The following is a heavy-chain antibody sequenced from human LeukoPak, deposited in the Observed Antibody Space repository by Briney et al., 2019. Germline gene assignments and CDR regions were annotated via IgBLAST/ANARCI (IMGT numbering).Heavy chain of an antibody. CDR2: IKQDESEK. CDR1: GFSFSTYW. D-gene: IGHD6-19*01. CDR3: ASGRRLGR. V-gene: IGHV3-7*03. Sequence: SGGSLRLSCAASGFSFSTYWMSWVRQAPGKGLEWVANIKQDESEKYYVDSVKGRFTISRDNTKNSLYLQMNSLRVEDTAVYYCASGRRLGRWGQGTLVTVSS. J-gene: IGHJ4*02.